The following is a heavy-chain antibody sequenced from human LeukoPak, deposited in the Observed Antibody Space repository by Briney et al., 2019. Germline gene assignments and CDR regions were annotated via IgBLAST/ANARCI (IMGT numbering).Heavy chain of an antibody. Sequence: ASVKVSCKASGYTFTSYYMHWVRQAPGQGLEWMGIINPSGGSTSYAQKFQGRVTMTRDTSTSTVYMELSSLRSEDTAVYYYARALLWFGEIDAFDIWGQGTMVTVSS. CDR1: GYTFTSYY. CDR2: INPSGGST. D-gene: IGHD3-10*01. CDR3: ARALLWFGEIDAFDI. V-gene: IGHV1-46*01. J-gene: IGHJ3*02.